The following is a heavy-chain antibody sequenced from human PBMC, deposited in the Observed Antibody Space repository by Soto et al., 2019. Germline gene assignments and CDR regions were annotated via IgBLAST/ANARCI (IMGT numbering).Heavy chain of an antibody. D-gene: IGHD6-13*01. CDR2: INTGHGDT. V-gene: IGHV1-3*04. Sequence: QVQLVQSGAEVKKPGASVKVSCEASGYTFTDYAMHWVRQAPGQRLEWMGWINTGHGDTKYSQRFQGRVTITRDTSATIAYMELSSLTSEDTALYYCARDGQQLDDSYFDFWGQGTLVTVSS. J-gene: IGHJ4*02. CDR3: ARDGQQLDDSYFDF. CDR1: GYTFTDYA.